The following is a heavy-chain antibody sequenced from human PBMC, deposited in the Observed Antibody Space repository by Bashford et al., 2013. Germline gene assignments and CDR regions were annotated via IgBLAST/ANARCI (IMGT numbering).Heavy chain of an antibody. V-gene: IGHV4-59*01. CDR2: IYYSGST. CDR3: ARGVHIAVAGDNWFDP. J-gene: IGHJ5*02. D-gene: IGHD6-19*01. CDR1: GGSISSYY. Sequence: SETLSLTCTVSGGSISSYYWSWIRQPPGKGLEWIGYIYYSGSTNYNPSLKSRVTISVDTSKNQFSLKLSSVTAADTAVYYCARGVHIAVAGDNWFDPWGQGTLVTVSS.